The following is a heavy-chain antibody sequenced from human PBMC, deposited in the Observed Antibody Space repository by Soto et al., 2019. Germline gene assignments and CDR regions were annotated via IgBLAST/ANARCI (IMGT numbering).Heavy chain of an antibody. V-gene: IGHV1-46*01. D-gene: IGHD2-2*01. Sequence: ASVKVSCKASGYTFTSYYMHRVRQAPGQGLEWMGIINPSGGSTSYAQKFQGRVTMTRDTSTSTVYMELSSLRSEDTAVYYCARYKPNCSSTSCYRYGMDVWGQGTTVTVSS. CDR1: GYTFTSYY. CDR3: ARYKPNCSSTSCYRYGMDV. CDR2: INPSGGST. J-gene: IGHJ6*02.